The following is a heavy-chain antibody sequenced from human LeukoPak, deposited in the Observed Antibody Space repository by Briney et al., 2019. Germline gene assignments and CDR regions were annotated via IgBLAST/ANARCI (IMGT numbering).Heavy chain of an antibody. CDR1: GGSISSYY. CDR3: ARRHQGGTLFDY. V-gene: IGHV4-59*08. CDR2: IYYSGST. D-gene: IGHD2-15*01. Sequence: PSETLSLTCTVSGGSISSYYWSWIRQPPGKGLEWIGYIYYSGSTNYNPSLKSRVTISVDTSKNQFSLKLSSVSAADTAVYYCARRHQGGTLFDYWGQGTLVPVSS. J-gene: IGHJ4*02.